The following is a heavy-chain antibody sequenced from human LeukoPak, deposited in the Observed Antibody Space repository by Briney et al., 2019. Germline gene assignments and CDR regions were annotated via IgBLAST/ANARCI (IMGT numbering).Heavy chain of an antibody. Sequence: SETLSLTCAVSGGSISSYYWSWIRQPPGKGLEWIGYIYYSGSTNYNPSLKSRVTISVDTTKNQFSLKLSSVTAADTAVYYCARDDCGGDCYSPDYYYYYMDVWGKGTTVTVSS. V-gene: IGHV4-59*01. D-gene: IGHD2-21*01. CDR3: ARDDCGGDCYSPDYYYYYMDV. J-gene: IGHJ6*03. CDR2: IYYSGST. CDR1: GGSISSYY.